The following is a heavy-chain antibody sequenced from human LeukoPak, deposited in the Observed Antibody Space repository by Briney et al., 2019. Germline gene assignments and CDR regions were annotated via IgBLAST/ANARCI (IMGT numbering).Heavy chain of an antibody. D-gene: IGHD3-10*01. Sequence: GASVKVSCKASGGTFSSYAISWVRQATGQGLEWMGWMNPNSGNTGYAQKFQGRVTMTRNTSISTAYMELSSLRSEDTAVYYCARELTRKYGELLYDYYGMDVWGQGTTVTVSS. CDR2: MNPNSGNT. J-gene: IGHJ6*02. CDR1: GGTFSSYA. CDR3: ARELTRKYGELLYDYYGMDV. V-gene: IGHV1-8*02.